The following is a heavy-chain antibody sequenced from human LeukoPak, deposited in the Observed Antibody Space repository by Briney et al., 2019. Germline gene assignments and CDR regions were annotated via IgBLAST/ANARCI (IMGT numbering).Heavy chain of an antibody. D-gene: IGHD1-26*01. CDR2: ISSSSSYI. CDR1: GFTFSSYE. J-gene: IGHJ5*02. Sequence: GGSLRLSCAASGFTFSSYEMSWVRQAPGKGLEWVSSISSSSSYIYYADSVKGRFTISRDNAKNSLYLQMNSLRAEDTAVYYCARNSGIYTVNSFDPWGQGTLVTVSS. V-gene: IGHV3-21*01. CDR3: ARNSGIYTVNSFDP.